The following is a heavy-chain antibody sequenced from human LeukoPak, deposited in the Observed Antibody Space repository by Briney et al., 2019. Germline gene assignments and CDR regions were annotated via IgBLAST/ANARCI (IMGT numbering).Heavy chain of an antibody. J-gene: IGHJ4*02. Sequence: ASVKVSCKASGYTFMSYGISWVRQAPGQGLEWMGWISAYNGNTNFAQKLQGRVSMTTDTSTSTAYMELRNLRSDDTAVYYCASGSYYYDSSGLDYWGQGTLVTVSS. CDR3: ASGSYYYDSSGLDY. CDR2: ISAYNGNT. V-gene: IGHV1-18*01. CDR1: GYTFMSYG. D-gene: IGHD3-22*01.